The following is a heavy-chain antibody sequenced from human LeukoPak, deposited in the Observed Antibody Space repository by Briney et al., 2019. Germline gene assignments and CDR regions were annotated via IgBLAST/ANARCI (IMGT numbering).Heavy chain of an antibody. CDR3: AKGHSDYGTGFDC. J-gene: IGHJ4*02. D-gene: IGHD4-17*01. CDR1: GFTFSFYG. V-gene: IGHV3-30*18. CDR2: VSHD. Sequence: GGSLRLSCEASGFTFSFYGMLWVRQAPGKGLEWVAFVSHDDADSVRGRVTISRDNSKNTLYLQMNSLRADDTALFYCAKGHSDYGTGFDCWGQGALVTVSS.